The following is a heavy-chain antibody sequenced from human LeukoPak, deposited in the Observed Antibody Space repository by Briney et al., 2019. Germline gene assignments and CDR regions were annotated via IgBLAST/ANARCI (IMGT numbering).Heavy chain of an antibody. J-gene: IGHJ4*02. Sequence: PTETLSLTCTVSGGSISSYYWSWIRQPPGKGLEWIGYIYYSGSTNYNPSLKSRVTISVDTSKNQFSLKLSSVTAADTAVYYCARHDYDSSVDYWGQGTLVTVSS. V-gene: IGHV4-59*08. CDR1: GGSISSYY. CDR3: ARHDYDSSVDY. CDR2: IYYSGST. D-gene: IGHD3-22*01.